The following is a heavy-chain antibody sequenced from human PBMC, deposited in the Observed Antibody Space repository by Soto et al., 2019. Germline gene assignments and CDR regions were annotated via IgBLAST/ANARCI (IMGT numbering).Heavy chain of an antibody. J-gene: IGHJ2*01. CDR3: ARTAVATHWYFDL. V-gene: IGHV4-39*01. CDR2: IYYVGST. Sequence: LQLQESGPGLVKPSETLSLTCTVSNGSISSRYYWGWLRQTPGKGLEWIASIYYVGSTYYSPSLESRVTISVDTSNNQFSLRLNSGTAADTAVYYCARTAVATHWYFDLWGRGTLVT. D-gene: IGHD6-19*01. CDR1: NGSISSRYY.